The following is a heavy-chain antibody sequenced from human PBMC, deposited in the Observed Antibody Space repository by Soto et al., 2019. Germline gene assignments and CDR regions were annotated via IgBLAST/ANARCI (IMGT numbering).Heavy chain of an antibody. CDR1: GFTFSSYS. CDR2: ISSSSSYI. CDR3: ARASDDCSSTSCYVNYFDY. D-gene: IGHD2-2*01. J-gene: IGHJ4*02. Sequence: EVQLVESGGGLVKPGGSLRLSCAASGFTFSSYSMNWVRQAPGKGLEWVSSISSSSSYIYYADSVKGRFTISRDNAKNSLYLQINGLRAEDTAVYYCARASDDCSSTSCYVNYFDYWGQGTLVTVSS. V-gene: IGHV3-21*01.